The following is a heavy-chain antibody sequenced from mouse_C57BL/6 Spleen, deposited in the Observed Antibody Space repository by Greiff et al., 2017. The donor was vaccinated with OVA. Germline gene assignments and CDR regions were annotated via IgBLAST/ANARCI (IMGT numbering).Heavy chain of an antibody. V-gene: IGHV1-52*01. CDR1: GYTFTSYW. J-gene: IGHJ1*03. CDR2: IDPSDSET. Sequence: QVQLQQPGAELVRPGSSVKLSCKASGYTFTSYWMHWVKQRPIQGLEWIGNIDPSDSETHYNQKFKDKATLTVDKSSSTAYMQLSSLTSEDSAVYYYARMDYYGSSPYWYFDVWGTGTTVTVSS. D-gene: IGHD1-1*01. CDR3: ARMDYYGSSPYWYFDV.